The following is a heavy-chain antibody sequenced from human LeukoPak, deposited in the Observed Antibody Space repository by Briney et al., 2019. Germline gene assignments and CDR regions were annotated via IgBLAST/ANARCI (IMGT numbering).Heavy chain of an antibody. CDR2: ISSSSSYI. Sequence: PGGSLRLSCAASGFTFSSYSMNWVRQAPGKGLEWVSSISSSSSYIYYADSVKGRYTISRDNPKNSLYLQMNSLGAEDTAFYYCTRDDDHGRPSDYWGQGTLVTVSS. CDR1: GFTFSSYS. CDR3: TRDDDHGRPSDY. D-gene: IGHD3-16*01. J-gene: IGHJ4*02. V-gene: IGHV3-21*04.